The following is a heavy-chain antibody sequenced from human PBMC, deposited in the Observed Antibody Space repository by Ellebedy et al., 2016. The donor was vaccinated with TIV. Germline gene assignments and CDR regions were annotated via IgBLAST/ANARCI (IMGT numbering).Heavy chain of an antibody. D-gene: IGHD6-19*01. CDR2: ISGHGLTT. CDR1: GFIFNSHG. V-gene: IGHV3-30*03. CDR3: ARKAGSGWYGPYFDY. Sequence: PGGSLRLSCAASGFIFNSHGMHWVRQAPGKGLEWVAVISGHGLTTYYADSVKGRFTISRDNSKNTLYLQMNSLRPEDTAVYYCARKAGSGWYGPYFDYWGQGTLVTVSS. J-gene: IGHJ4*02.